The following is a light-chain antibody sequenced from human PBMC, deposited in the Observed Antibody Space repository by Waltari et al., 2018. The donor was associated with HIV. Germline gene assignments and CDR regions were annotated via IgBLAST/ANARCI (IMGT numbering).Light chain of an antibody. Sequence: QSALTQPASVSGSPGQSITISCTGTSSYVGHYNYVPWYQQHPDKAPKLIIYDVSTRPSGISDRFSGSKSGNTASLTISGLQNDDEADYFCSSYTGSSTLGVFGTGTRVTVL. J-gene: IGLJ1*01. CDR2: DVS. V-gene: IGLV2-14*03. CDR3: SSYTGSSTLGV. CDR1: SSYVGHYNY.